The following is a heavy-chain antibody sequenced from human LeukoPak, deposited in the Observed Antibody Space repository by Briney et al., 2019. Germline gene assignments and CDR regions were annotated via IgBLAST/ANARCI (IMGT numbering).Heavy chain of an antibody. Sequence: SETLSLTCTVSGGSISSYYWSWIRQPPGKGLEWIGYINYSGSNKYNSSLKSRVTISVDTSKNQFSLKLSSVTAADTVVYYCARGLWSAPYYYYYYMDVWGKGTTVTISS. V-gene: IGHV4-59*01. J-gene: IGHJ6*03. CDR3: ARGLWSAPYYYYYYMDV. CDR2: INYSGSN. D-gene: IGHD3-10*01. CDR1: GGSISSYY.